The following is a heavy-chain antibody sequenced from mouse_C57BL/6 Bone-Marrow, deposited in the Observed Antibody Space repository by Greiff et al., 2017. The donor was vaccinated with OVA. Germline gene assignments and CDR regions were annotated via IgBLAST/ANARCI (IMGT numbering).Heavy chain of an antibody. D-gene: IGHD1-1*01. V-gene: IGHV14-3*01. J-gene: IGHJ2*01. CDR3: ALYGTLDY. CDR1: GFTIKNTY. Sequence: VQLQQSVAELVRPGASVKLSCTASGFTIKNTYMHWVKQRPEQGLEWIGRIDTANGNTKYAPKFQGKATITADTSSNTAYLQLSSLTSEDTAIYYCALYGTLDYWGQGTTLTVSS. CDR2: IDTANGNT.